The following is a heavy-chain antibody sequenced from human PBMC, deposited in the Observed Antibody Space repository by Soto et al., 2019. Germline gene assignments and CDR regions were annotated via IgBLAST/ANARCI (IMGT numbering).Heavy chain of an antibody. CDR2: ISYDGSNK. D-gene: IGHD3-16*01. Sequence: GGSLRLSCAASGFTFSSYGMHWVRQAPGKGLEWVAVISYDGSNKYYADSVKGRFTISRDNSKNTLYLQMNSLRAEDTAVYYCATYVWGSYNVDYFDYWGQGTLVTVSS. V-gene: IGHV3-30*03. CDR3: ATYVWGSYNVDYFDY. J-gene: IGHJ4*02. CDR1: GFTFSSYG.